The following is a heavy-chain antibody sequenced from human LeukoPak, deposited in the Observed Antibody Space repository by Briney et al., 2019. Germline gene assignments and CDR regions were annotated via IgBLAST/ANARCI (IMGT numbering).Heavy chain of an antibody. J-gene: IGHJ4*02. CDR3: ARHPGTSSGWYEGFAY. CDR2: IYYSGST. D-gene: IGHD6-19*01. CDR1: GGSISSYY. Sequence: SETLSLTCTVSGGSISSYYWSWIRQPPGKGLEWIGYIYYSGSTNYNPSLKSRVTISVDTSKNQFSLKLSSVTAADTAVYYCARHPGTSSGWYEGFAYGGQGPLVTVSS. V-gene: IGHV4-59*08.